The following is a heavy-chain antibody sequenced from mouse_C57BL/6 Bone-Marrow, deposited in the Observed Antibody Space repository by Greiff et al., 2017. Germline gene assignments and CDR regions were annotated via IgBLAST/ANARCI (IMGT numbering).Heavy chain of an antibody. CDR2: IFPGSGST. J-gene: IGHJ3*01. CDR3: ARLGDGYSAWFAY. Sequence: QVQLKESGPELVKPGASVKISCKASGYTFTDYYINWVKQRPGQGLEWIGWIFPGSGSTYYNEKFKGKATLTVDKSSSTAYMLLSSLTSEDSAVYFCARLGDGYSAWFAYWGQGTLVTVSA. CDR1: GYTFTDYY. D-gene: IGHD2-3*01. V-gene: IGHV1-75*01.